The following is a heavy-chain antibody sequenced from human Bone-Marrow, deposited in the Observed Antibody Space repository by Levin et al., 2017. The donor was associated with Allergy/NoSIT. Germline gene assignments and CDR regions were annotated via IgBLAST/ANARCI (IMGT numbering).Heavy chain of an antibody. CDR3: ARHSSSWYEDL. D-gene: IGHD6-13*01. CDR2: IYYSGST. Sequence: SETLSLTCTVSGGSISGYYWSWIRQPPGKGLEWIGYIYYSGSTNYNPSLKSRVTISVDTPKNQFSLKLSSVTAADTAVYYCARHSSSWYEDLWGQGTLVIVS. J-gene: IGHJ5*02. CDR1: GGSISGYY. V-gene: IGHV4-59*01.